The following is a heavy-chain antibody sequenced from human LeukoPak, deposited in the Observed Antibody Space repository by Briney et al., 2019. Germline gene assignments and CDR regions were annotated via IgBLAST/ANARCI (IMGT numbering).Heavy chain of an antibody. CDR3: ASKHGSGSYFDY. CDR1: GYTFTSYA. Sequence: ASVKVSCKTSGYTFTSYAMHWVRQAPGQRLEWMGWINAGNGNTKYSQKFQGRVTITRDTSASTAYMELSSLRSEDTAVYYCASKHGSGSYFDYWGQGTLVTVSS. D-gene: IGHD3-10*01. CDR2: INAGNGNT. V-gene: IGHV1-3*01. J-gene: IGHJ4*02.